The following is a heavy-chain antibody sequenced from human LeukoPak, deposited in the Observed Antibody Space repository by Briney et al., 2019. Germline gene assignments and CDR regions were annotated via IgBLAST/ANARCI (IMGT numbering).Heavy chain of an antibody. J-gene: IGHJ4*02. Sequence: PGGSLRLSCAASGFSFTNAWMTWVRQPPGKGLEWVSRIKSKADGETTDYAAPVKGRFTMSRDESKATLYLQMNYLITEDTAVYYCTTDLGITMIRGVIVSWGQGTLVTVSS. D-gene: IGHD3-10*01. V-gene: IGHV3-15*01. CDR2: IKSKADGETT. CDR3: TTDLGITMIRGVIVS. CDR1: GFSFTNAW.